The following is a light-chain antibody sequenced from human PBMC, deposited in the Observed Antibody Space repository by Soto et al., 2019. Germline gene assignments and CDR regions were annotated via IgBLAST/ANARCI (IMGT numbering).Light chain of an antibody. Sequence: ESVLTQSPGTLSFSPGERATLSCRASQSVSSNYLAWYQHKPGQAPRLLIYGASTRATGIPDRFSGSGSGTDFTLTISRLEPEDSAVYYCQQYGSSPTWTFGQGTKVQIK. CDR1: QSVSSNY. J-gene: IGKJ1*01. V-gene: IGKV3-20*01. CDR3: QQYGSSPTWT. CDR2: GAS.